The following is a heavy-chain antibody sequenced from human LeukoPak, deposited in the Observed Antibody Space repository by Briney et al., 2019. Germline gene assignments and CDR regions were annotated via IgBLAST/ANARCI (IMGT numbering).Heavy chain of an antibody. V-gene: IGHV3-53*04. J-gene: IGHJ3*02. CDR2: IYSGGST. D-gene: IGHD3-16*01. CDR1: GFTVSSNY. CDR3: AREVGGSAFDI. Sequence: PGGSLRLSCAASGFTVSSNYMSWVRQAPGMGLEWVSIIYSGGSTYYADSVKGRFTISRHNSKNTLYLQMNSLRAEDTAVYYCAREVGGSAFDIWGQGTMVTVSS.